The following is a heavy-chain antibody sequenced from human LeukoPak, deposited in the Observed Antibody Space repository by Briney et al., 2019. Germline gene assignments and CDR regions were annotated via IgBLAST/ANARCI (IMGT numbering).Heavy chain of an antibody. V-gene: IGHV1-69*05. Sequence: ASVKVSCKASGGTFSSYTISWVRQAPGQGLEWMGRIVPIFGTTNYAQKFQGRVTITTDESTSTAYMELSSLRSEDTAVYYCARDRGERGSSWSLPAHGFDIWGQGTMVTVSS. CDR1: GGTFSSYT. J-gene: IGHJ3*02. CDR2: IVPIFGTT. CDR3: ARDRGERGSSWSLPAHGFDI. D-gene: IGHD6-13*01.